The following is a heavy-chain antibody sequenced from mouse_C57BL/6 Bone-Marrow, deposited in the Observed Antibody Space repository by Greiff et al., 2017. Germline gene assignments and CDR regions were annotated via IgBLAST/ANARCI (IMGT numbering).Heavy chain of an antibody. D-gene: IGHD1-1*01. J-gene: IGHJ2*01. CDR2: IWSGGST. CDR3: ARNHYYGSSLYYFDY. V-gene: IGHV2-2*01. CDR1: GFSLTSYG. Sequence: QVQLKESGPGLVQPSQSLSITCTVSGFSLTSYGVHWVRQSPGKGLEWLGVIWSGGSTDYNAAFISRLSISKDNSKSQVFFKMNSLQADDTAIYYCARNHYYGSSLYYFDYWGQGTTLTVSS.